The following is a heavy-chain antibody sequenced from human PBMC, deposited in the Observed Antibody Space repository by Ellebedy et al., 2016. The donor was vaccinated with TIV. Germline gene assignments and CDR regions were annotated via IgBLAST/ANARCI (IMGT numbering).Heavy chain of an antibody. CDR2: IGNTGYK. CDR1: GFTFRNYY. CDR3: ARSHGGNYYFYGMDV. Sequence: GESLKISCAASGFTFRNYYMHWVRQVPGKGLEWVAAIGNTGYKHYQGSVKGRFTISRDNMGDSLYLQMNSLTAGDTGVYYCARSHGGNYYFYGMDVWGQGTTVTVSS. V-gene: IGHV3-13*01. J-gene: IGHJ6*02. D-gene: IGHD4-23*01.